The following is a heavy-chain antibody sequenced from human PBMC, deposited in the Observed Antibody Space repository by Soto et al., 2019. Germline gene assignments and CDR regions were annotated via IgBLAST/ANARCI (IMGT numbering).Heavy chain of an antibody. Sequence: QITLKESGPTLVKPTQTLTLTCTFSGFSLSTSGVAVVWIRQPPGKALEWLALIYWDDDKRYSPSLKTRLTITKYPSKNQVVLTMTNMDPVDTAIYYCAHQHRTAIPGIFDYWGQGTLVTVSS. CDR3: AHQHRTAIPGIFDY. V-gene: IGHV2-5*02. J-gene: IGHJ4*02. CDR1: GFSLSTSGVA. CDR2: IYWDDDK. D-gene: IGHD2-2*02.